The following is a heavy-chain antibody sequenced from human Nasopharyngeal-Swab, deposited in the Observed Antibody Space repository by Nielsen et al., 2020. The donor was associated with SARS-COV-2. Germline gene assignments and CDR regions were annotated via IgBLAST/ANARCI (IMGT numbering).Heavy chain of an antibody. CDR2: IYYSGST. V-gene: IGHV4-39*07. J-gene: IGHJ4*02. Sequence: WIRQPPGKGLEWIGSIYYSGSTNYNPSLKSRVTISVDTSKNQFSLKLSSVTAADTAVYYCARWAPYGSGSYGQDYWGQGTLVTVSS. D-gene: IGHD3-10*01. CDR3: ARWAPYGSGSYGQDY.